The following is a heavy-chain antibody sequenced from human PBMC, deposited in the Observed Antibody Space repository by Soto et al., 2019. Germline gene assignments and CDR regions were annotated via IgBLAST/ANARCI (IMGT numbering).Heavy chain of an antibody. D-gene: IGHD3-10*01. CDR2: IYWDDDK. J-gene: IGHJ4*02. CDR3: AHNYGSGSYPPLYYFDY. CDR1: GFSLSTSGVG. V-gene: IGHV2-5*02. Sequence: QITLKESGPTLVKPTQTLTLTCTFSGFSLSTSGVGVGWIRQPPGKALEWLALIYWDDDKRYSPSLKSRLTITKDTSKNQVVLTMTNMDPMDTATYYCAHNYGSGSYPPLYYFDYWGQGTLVTVSS.